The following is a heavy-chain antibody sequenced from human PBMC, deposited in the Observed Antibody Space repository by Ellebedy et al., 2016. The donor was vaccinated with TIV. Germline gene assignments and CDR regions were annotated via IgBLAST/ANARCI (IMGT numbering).Heavy chain of an antibody. V-gene: IGHV3-53*01. CDR2: IYSGGST. D-gene: IGHD2-15*01. J-gene: IGHJ4*02. Sequence: GESLKISXAASGFTVSNNYMTWARHAPGKGLEWVSLIYSGGSTYYADSVKGRFTISRDNSKNTLYLQMNSLRAEDTAVYYCARGWDFGGGCGYWGQGTLVTVSS. CDR1: GFTVSNNY. CDR3: ARGWDFGGGCGY.